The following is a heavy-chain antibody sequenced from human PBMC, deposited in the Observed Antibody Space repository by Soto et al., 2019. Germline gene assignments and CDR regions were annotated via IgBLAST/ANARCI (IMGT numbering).Heavy chain of an antibody. CDR3: AKDSTVTTSLYFYYYCFDV. J-gene: IGHJ6*01. CDR2: VSGRGGST. D-gene: IGHD4-17*01. V-gene: IGHV3-23*01. Sequence: VQLLESGGGLVQPGGSLRLACTASGFTFNHYAMSWVRQAPGKGLEWVSAVSGRGGSTKYADSVKGRFIISRDNSNSTLYLQMDSLRGEDTAVYYCAKDSTVTTSLYFYYYCFDVWGQGTTVTVSS. CDR1: GFTFNHYA.